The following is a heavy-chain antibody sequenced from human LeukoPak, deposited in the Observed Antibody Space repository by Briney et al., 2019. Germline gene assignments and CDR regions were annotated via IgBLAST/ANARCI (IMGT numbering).Heavy chain of an antibody. CDR2: FHRGRI. J-gene: IGHJ5*02. CDR1: GYPIGLDYY. CDR3: ARAPSSYESGNGYPNLGWLDP. V-gene: IGHV4-38-2*02. D-gene: IGHD5-24*01. Sequence: SETLSLTCKVSGYPIGLDYYWVWIRQAPGRGLQWIGGFHRGRIQYNSALKSRVTISIDSSKNQYSLRMWPVTAADTAFYFCARAPSSYESGNGYPNLGWLDPWGQGALVTVSS.